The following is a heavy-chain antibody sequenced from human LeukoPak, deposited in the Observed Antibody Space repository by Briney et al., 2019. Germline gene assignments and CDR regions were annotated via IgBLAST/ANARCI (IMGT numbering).Heavy chain of an antibody. J-gene: IGHJ5*02. CDR1: GGSFSGYY. V-gene: IGHV4-34*01. CDR2: INHSGST. D-gene: IGHD6-13*01. CDR3: ASNKRQLVLRYNWFDP. Sequence: PSETLSLTCAVYGGSFSGYYWSWIRQPPGKGLEWIGEINHSGSTNYNPSLKSRVTISVDTSKNQFSLKLSSVTAADTAVYYCASNKRQLVLRYNWFDPWGQGTLVTVS.